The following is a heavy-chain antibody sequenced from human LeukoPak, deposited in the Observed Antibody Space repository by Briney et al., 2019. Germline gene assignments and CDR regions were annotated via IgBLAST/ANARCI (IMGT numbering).Heavy chain of an antibody. V-gene: IGHV5-51*01. Sequence: GESLKISCKGSGYSFTSYWIGWVRQMPGKGLEWMGIIYPGDSDTRYSPSFQGQVTISADKSISTAYLQWSSLKASDTAMYYCARHMPHTYWSSTSCFAFDIWGQGTMVTVSS. CDR1: GYSFTSYW. D-gene: IGHD2-2*01. J-gene: IGHJ3*02. CDR3: ARHMPHTYWSSTSCFAFDI. CDR2: IYPGDSDT.